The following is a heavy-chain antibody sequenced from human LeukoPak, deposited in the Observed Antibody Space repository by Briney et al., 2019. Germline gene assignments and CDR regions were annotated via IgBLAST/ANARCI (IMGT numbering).Heavy chain of an antibody. D-gene: IGHD3-10*01. V-gene: IGHV1-18*01. Sequence: ASVKVSCKASGYTFTSYGISWVRQAPGQGLEWMGWISAYNGNTNYAQKLQGRVTMTTDTSTSTAYMELRSLRSDDTAVYYCARDAPKPLLWFGELSGPFSDYWGQGTLVTVSS. J-gene: IGHJ4*02. CDR1: GYTFTSYG. CDR2: ISAYNGNT. CDR3: ARDAPKPLLWFGELSGPFSDY.